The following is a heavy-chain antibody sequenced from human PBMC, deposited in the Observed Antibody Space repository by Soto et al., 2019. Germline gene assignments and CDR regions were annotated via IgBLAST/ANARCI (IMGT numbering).Heavy chain of an antibody. CDR1: GFTMGSVY. Sequence: GGSLRLSCAASGFTMGSVYMTWVRQLPGKGRGWVSAIYSGGSTYYADSVKGRLTISRDNSTNMLYLQMNSLRVEDTAIYYCTSGIVPIAYWGQGTPVTVSS. D-gene: IGHD2-21*01. J-gene: IGHJ4*01. CDR2: IYSGGST. V-gene: IGHV3-53*01. CDR3: TSGIVPIAY.